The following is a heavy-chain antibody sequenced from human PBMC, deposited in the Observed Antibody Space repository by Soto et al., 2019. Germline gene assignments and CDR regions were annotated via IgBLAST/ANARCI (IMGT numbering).Heavy chain of an antibody. Sequence: LSLTCAVSGASVTSDDYYWSWIRQPPGKGLEWIGYIYHSGSTYYNPSLKSRVSISIDTSQNQFSLKLTSLTAADTAVYYCARDPIFYYASSGYGGSYFDYWGQGSRVTVSS. V-gene: IGHV4-30-4*01. D-gene: IGHD3-22*01. J-gene: IGHJ4*02. CDR1: GASVTSDDYY. CDR2: IYHSGST. CDR3: ARDPIFYYASSGYGGSYFDY.